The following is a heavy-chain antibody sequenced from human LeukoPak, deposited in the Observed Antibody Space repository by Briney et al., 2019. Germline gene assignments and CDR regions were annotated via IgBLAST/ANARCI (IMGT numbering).Heavy chain of an antibody. CDR2: ISGSGGST. V-gene: IGHV3-23*01. CDR3: AKDPIPADSGYDSLFDY. Sequence: PGGSLRLSCAASGFTFSSYAMSWVRQAPGKGLEWVSAISGSGGSTYYADSVKGRFTIARDNSKNTLYLQMNSLRADDTAVYYCAKDPIPADSGYDSLFDYWGQGTLVTVSS. J-gene: IGHJ4*02. D-gene: IGHD5-12*01. CDR1: GFTFSSYA.